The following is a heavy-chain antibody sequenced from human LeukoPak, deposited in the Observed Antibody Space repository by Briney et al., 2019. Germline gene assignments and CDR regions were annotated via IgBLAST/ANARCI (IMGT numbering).Heavy chain of an antibody. J-gene: IGHJ4*02. V-gene: IGHV4-59*12. Sequence: SETLSLTCTVSGGSISSYYWSWIRQPPGKGLEWIGYIYYSGSTNYNPSLKSRVTISVDTSKNQFSLKLSSVTAADTAVYYCARRVQWLGTLDYWGQGTLVTVSS. CDR1: GGSISSYY. CDR2: IYYSGST. D-gene: IGHD6-19*01. CDR3: ARRVQWLGTLDY.